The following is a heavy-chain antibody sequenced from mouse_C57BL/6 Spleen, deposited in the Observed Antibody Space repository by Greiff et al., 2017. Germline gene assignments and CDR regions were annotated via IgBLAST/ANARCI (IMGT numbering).Heavy chain of an antibody. Sequence: QVQLQQPGAELVKPGASVKISCKASGYAFSSYWMNWVKQRPGKGLEWIGQIYPGDGGTNYNGKLKGKAPLTADKYSSTAYMQLSSRTSEDSAFYFCARWRYYYGSSKGAGFAYWGQGTLVTVSA. CDR2: IYPGDGGT. CDR3: ARWRYYYGSSKGAGFAY. D-gene: IGHD1-1*01. CDR1: GYAFSSYW. V-gene: IGHV1-80*01. J-gene: IGHJ3*01.